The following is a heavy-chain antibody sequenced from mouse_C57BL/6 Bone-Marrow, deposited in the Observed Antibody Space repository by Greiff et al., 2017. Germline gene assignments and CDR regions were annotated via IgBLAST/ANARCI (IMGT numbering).Heavy chain of an antibody. CDR1: GYTFTSYG. CDR2: IYPRSGNT. CDR3: AGSYYSNYPWFAY. V-gene: IGHV1-81*01. D-gene: IGHD2-5*01. J-gene: IGHJ3*01. Sequence: QVQLQQSGAELARPGASVKLSCKASGYTFTSYGISWVKQRTGQGLEWIGEIYPRSGNTYYNEKFKGKATLTADKSSSTAYMELRSLTSEDSAVYFWAGSYYSNYPWFAYWGQGTLVTVSA.